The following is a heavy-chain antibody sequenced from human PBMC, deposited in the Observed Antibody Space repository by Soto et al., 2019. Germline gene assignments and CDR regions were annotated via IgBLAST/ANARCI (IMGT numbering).Heavy chain of an antibody. CDR3: ARDGEAHYGLDV. J-gene: IGHJ6*02. CDR2: ITSSGSYI. Sequence: GGSLRLSCAASGFTFSSYSINWVRQAPGKGLEWVSFITSSGSYIFYADSLKGRFTVSRDNAKNSVYLHMSSLRAEDTAVYYCARDGEAHYGLDVWGQGTTVTVSS. CDR1: GFTFSSYS. D-gene: IGHD3-10*01. V-gene: IGHV3-21*01.